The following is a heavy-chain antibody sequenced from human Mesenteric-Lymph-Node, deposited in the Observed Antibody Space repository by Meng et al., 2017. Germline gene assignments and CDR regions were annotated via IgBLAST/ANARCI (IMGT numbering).Heavy chain of an antibody. CDR2: ISWSSDSI. Sequence: GGSLRLSCAASGFNFDDHAMHWVRQAPGKGLEWVAGISWSSDSIGYADSVKGRFTISRVNAKNTLYLQMNGLRAEDTALYYCAKDFCSGTTCYVGDHGMDVWGQGTTVTVSS. D-gene: IGHD2-15*01. CDR3: AKDFCSGTTCYVGDHGMDV. V-gene: IGHV3-9*01. J-gene: IGHJ6*02. CDR1: GFNFDDHA.